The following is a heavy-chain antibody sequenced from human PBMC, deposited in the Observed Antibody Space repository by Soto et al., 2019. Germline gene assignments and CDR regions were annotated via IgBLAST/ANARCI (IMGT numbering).Heavy chain of an antibody. J-gene: IGHJ5*02. D-gene: IGHD2-2*01. Sequence: SETLSLTCTVSGGSISSSSYYWGWIRPPPGKGLEWIGYIYYSGTTYYNPSLKTRVTISVDTPKNQFSLKLTSVTAADTAVYYCARDLGFCSSTSCFPYFGPWGQGTLVTVSS. CDR3: ARDLGFCSSTSCFPYFGP. V-gene: IGHV4-39*07. CDR2: IYYSGTT. CDR1: GGSISSSSYY.